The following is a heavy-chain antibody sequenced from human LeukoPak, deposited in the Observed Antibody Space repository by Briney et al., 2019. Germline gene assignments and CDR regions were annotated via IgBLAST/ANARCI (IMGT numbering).Heavy chain of an antibody. J-gene: IGHJ5*02. CDR3: ARRYYDSNP. CDR2: ISYDGSNK. CDR1: GFTFSSYA. V-gene: IGHV3-30-3*01. D-gene: IGHD3-22*01. Sequence: PGGSLRLSCAASGFTFSSYAMSWVRQAPGKGLEWVAVISYDGSNKYYADSVKGRFTISRDNSKNTLYLQMNSLRAEDTAVYYCARRYYDSNPWGQGTLVTVSS.